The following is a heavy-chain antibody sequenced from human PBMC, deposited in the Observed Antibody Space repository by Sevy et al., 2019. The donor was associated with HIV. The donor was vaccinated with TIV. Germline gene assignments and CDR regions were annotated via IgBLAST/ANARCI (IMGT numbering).Heavy chain of an antibody. CDR1: GFTFSSYA. V-gene: IGHV3-30-3*01. J-gene: IGHJ6*03. D-gene: IGHD3-16*01. CDR3: ARDPRWGTPTSYYYYYYMDV. CDR2: ISYDGSNK. Sequence: GGSLRLSCAASGFTFSSYAMHWVRQAPGKGLEWVAVISYDGSNKYYADSVKGRFTISRDNSKNTLYLQMNSLRAEDTAVYYCARDPRWGTPTSYYYYYYMDVWGKGTTVTVPS.